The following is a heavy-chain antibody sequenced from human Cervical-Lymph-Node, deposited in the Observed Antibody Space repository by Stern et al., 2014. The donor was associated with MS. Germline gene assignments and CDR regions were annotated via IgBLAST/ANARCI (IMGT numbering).Heavy chain of an antibody. CDR1: GFTFSTYA. D-gene: IGHD3-10*01. CDR3: ARGGRGVGLEY. V-gene: IGHV3-30-3*01. Sequence: VQLVESGGGVVQPGRSLSLSCVVSGFTFSTYAMHWVRQAPGQGLEWVAFVSNDGSKRNSTGSVNARFTISRDNSKNTLYLHMNSLRDEDTAVYFCARGGRGVGLEYWGQGALVTVSS. J-gene: IGHJ4*02. CDR2: VSNDGSKR.